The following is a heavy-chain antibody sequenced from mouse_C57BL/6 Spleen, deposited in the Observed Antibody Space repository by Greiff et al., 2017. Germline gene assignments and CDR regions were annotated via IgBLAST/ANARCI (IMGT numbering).Heavy chain of an antibody. Sequence: VKLMESDAELVKPGASVKISCKVSGYTFTDHTIHWMKQRPEQGLEWIGYIYPRDGSTKYNEKFKGKATLTADKSSSTAYMQLNSLTSEAAAVYFCARSGDGNYGAYWGQGTLVTVSA. D-gene: IGHD2-1*01. CDR2: IYPRDGST. J-gene: IGHJ3*01. CDR1: GYTFTDHT. V-gene: IGHV1-78*01. CDR3: ARSGDGNYGAY.